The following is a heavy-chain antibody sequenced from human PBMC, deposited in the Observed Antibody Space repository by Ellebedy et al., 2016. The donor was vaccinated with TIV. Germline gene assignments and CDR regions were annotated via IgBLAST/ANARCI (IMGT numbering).Heavy chain of an antibody. Sequence: GESLKISXKGSGYSFVDYWIIWVRQTPGKGLEWMGRIDPGDSSAKYNPSFRGHAIMSVDKSLTTAYLQWSTLEASDSGTYYCARLRVSRGTTTGSKSRIYIYGMDIWGQGTTVIVSS. CDR2: IDPGDSSA. D-gene: IGHD1-1*01. J-gene: IGHJ6*02. CDR1: GYSFVDYW. CDR3: ARLRVSRGTTTGSKSRIYIYGMDI. V-gene: IGHV5-10-1*01.